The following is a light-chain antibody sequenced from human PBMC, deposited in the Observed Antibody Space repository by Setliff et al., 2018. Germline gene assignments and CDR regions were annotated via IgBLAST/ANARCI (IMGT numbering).Light chain of an antibody. CDR2: EVS. V-gene: IGLV2-8*01. CDR3: SSYAGSLYV. CDR1: SSDVGGYNY. Sequence: QSALTQPASVSGSPGQSITISCTGTSSDVGGYNYVSWYQQHPGKAPKLMIYEVSKRPSGVPDRFSGSKSGNTASLTVSGLQAEDEADYYCSSYAGSLYVFGTGTKVTV. J-gene: IGLJ1*01.